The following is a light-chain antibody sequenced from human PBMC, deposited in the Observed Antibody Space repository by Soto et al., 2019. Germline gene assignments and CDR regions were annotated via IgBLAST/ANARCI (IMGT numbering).Light chain of an antibody. V-gene: IGKV1-5*03. CDR2: KAS. Sequence: DIQMTQSPSTLSASVGDRVTITCRASQSISSWLAWYQQKPGKAPNLLIYKASSLESGVPSRFSGSGSGTEFTLTISSLQPDDLATYYCQQYNSYPITFGQGTRLDIK. CDR3: QQYNSYPIT. J-gene: IGKJ5*01. CDR1: QSISSW.